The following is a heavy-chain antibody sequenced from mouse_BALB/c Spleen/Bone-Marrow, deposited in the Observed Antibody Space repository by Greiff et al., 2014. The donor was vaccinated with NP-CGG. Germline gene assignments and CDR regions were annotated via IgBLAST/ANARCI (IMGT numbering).Heavy chain of an antibody. Sequence: QVQLQQSGAELVRPGTSVKVSCKASGYAFTNYLIEWVKQRPGQGLEWIGMINPGSGGTNYNEKFKGKATLTADKSSSMAYMQLSSLTSDDSAVYFCARRDGSYFDYWGQGTTLTVSS. CDR1: GYAFTNYL. CDR3: ARRDGSYFDY. V-gene: IGHV1-54*01. J-gene: IGHJ2*01. D-gene: IGHD3-3*01. CDR2: INPGSGGT.